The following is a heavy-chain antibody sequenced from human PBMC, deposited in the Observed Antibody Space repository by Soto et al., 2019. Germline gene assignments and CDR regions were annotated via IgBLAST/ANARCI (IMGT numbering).Heavy chain of an antibody. Sequence: GASVKVSCKASGYSFSSHYIHWVRQAPGQGLEWMGTINPIGDRTSYAQKFQDRVTMTRDTSTSTVYMDLSSLRSEDTAVYFCARGGLCDGDCFDYWGQGTLVTVSS. CDR2: INPIGDRT. V-gene: IGHV1-46*01. CDR1: GYSFSSHY. CDR3: ARGGLCDGDCFDY. J-gene: IGHJ4*02. D-gene: IGHD2-21*01.